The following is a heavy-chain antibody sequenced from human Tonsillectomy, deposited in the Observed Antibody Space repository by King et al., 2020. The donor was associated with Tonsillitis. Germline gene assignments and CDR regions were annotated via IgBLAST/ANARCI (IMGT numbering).Heavy chain of an antibody. Sequence: VQLVESGAEVKKPGESLRISCKGSGYSFTSYWITWVRQMPGKGLEWMGRIDPSDSYSDYSPSFQGHVTISADKSISTAYLQWSSLKASDTAMYYCARLSYSGSGGYYYYMDVWGKGTTVTVSS. CDR3: ARLSYSGSGGYYYYMDV. CDR2: IDPSDSYS. J-gene: IGHJ6*03. CDR1: GYSFTSYW. V-gene: IGHV5-10-1*03. D-gene: IGHD3-10*01.